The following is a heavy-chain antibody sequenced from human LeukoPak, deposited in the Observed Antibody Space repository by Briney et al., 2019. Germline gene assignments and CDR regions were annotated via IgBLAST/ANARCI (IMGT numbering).Heavy chain of an antibody. J-gene: IGHJ3*02. CDR1: GFTFSSYS. CDR3: ARSRSRGYDSSGYDAFDI. Sequence: GGALRLSCAASGFTFSSYSMNRVRQAPGKGLEWVSSISSSSSYIYYADSVKGRFTISRDNAKNSLYLQMSSLRAEDTAVYYCARSRSRGYDSSGYDAFDIWGQGTMVTVSS. CDR2: ISSSSSYI. D-gene: IGHD3-22*01. V-gene: IGHV3-21*01.